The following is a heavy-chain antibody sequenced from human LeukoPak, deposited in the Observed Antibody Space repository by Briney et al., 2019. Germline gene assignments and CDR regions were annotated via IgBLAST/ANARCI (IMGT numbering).Heavy chain of an antibody. CDR2: INYSGNT. CDR3: TRLTVGTTWGNYFDY. D-gene: IGHD1-26*01. CDR1: GGSISSSTYY. V-gene: IGHV4-39*01. J-gene: IGHJ4*02. Sequence: SETLSLTCTVSGGSISSSTYYWAWVRQPPGKGLEWIGNINYSGNTYYKSSLKSRVTISVDTSKNQFSLKLTSVTAADTAVYYCTRLTVGTTWGNYFDYWGQGTVVTVSS.